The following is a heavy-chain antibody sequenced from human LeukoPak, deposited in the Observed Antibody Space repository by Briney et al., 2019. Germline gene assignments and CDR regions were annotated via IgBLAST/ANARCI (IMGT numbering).Heavy chain of an antibody. CDR3: TRDPRHFDS. CDR2: ITSSGTYI. CDR1: GFTFNNYN. Sequence: GGSLRLSCAASGFTFNNYNMNWVRQAPGKALEWVSSITSSGTYIFYADSVKGRFTISRDNAKNSLYLQMNSLGPEDTAVYYCTRDPRHFDSCGQGTLVTVSS. J-gene: IGHJ5*01. D-gene: IGHD6-6*01. V-gene: IGHV3-21*01.